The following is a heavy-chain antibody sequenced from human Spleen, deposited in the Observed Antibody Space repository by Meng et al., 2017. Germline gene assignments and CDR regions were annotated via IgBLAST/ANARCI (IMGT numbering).Heavy chain of an antibody. CDR3: ARGPTTMAHDFDY. CDR1: GGSFSDYY. J-gene: IGHJ4*02. CDR2: INHSGST. V-gene: IGHV4-34*01. D-gene: IGHD4-11*01. Sequence: QVQLHRWGDGLLKPSETLSLTCAVYGGSFSDYYWSWIRQPPGKGLEWIGEINHSGSTNYNPSLESRATISVDTSQNNLSLKLSSVTAADSAVYYCARGPTTMAHDFDYWGQGTLVTVSS.